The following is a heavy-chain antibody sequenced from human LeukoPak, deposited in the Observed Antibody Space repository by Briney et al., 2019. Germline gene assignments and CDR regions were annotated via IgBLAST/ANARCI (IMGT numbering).Heavy chain of an antibody. V-gene: IGHV1-2*04. CDR1: GYTFTSNY. CDR2: INPNSGGT. J-gene: IGHJ4*02. CDR3: ARASNSGHYYGY. Sequence: ASVKVSCKASGYTFTSNYMHWVRQAPGQGLEWMGWINPNSGGTNYAQKFQGWVTMTRDTSISTAYMELSRLRSDDTAVYYCARASNSGHYYGYWGQGTLVTVSS. D-gene: IGHD3-22*01.